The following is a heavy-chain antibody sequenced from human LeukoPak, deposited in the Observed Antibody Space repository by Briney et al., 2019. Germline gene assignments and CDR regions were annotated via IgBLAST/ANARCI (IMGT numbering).Heavy chain of an antibody. CDR1: GFTVSSNY. J-gene: IGHJ4*02. CDR2: IYSGGST. V-gene: IGHV3-66*01. Sequence: GGSLRLSCAASGFTVSSNYMSWVRQAPGKGLEWVSVIYSGGSTYYADSVKGRFTISRDDSKDTLYLQMNSLKTEDTAVYYCTTDRQWLVLVDYWGQGTLVTVSS. CDR3: TTDRQWLVLVDY. D-gene: IGHD6-19*01.